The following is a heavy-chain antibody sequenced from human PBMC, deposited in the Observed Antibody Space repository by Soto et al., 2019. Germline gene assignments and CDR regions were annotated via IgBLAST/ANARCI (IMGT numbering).Heavy chain of an antibody. CDR2: INPSGGST. V-gene: IGHV1-46*01. J-gene: IGHJ5*02. Sequence: VKVSCKASGYTFTSYYMHWVRQAPGQGLEWMGIINPSGGSTSYAQKFQGRVTMTRDTSTSTVYMELSSLRSEDTAVYYCARESPSITIFGVVTRDPWFDPWGQGTLVTVSS. D-gene: IGHD3-3*01. CDR3: ARESPSITIFGVVTRDPWFDP. CDR1: GYTFTSYY.